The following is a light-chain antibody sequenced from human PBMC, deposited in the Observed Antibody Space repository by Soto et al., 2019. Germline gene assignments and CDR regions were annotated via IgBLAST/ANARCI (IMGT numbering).Light chain of an antibody. Sequence: QSALTQPASVSGSPGQSIAISCTGTRSDVGAYNYVSWYQQHPGKAPKLMISEVTNRPSGVSDRFSGSKSGDTASLTISGLQAEDEAHYYCSSYGGSNNVLFGGGTKLTVL. CDR3: SSYGGSNNVL. J-gene: IGLJ2*01. CDR2: EVT. CDR1: RSDVGAYNY. V-gene: IGLV2-14*01.